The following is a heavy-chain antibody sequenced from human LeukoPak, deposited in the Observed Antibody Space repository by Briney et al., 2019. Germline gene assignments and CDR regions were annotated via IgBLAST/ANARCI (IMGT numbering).Heavy chain of an antibody. CDR3: TRRVLGAVGFFDY. Sequence: GGSLRLSCAASRFTFSTYALGWVRQTPARGLEWVSTCATTGDTYYADSVKGRFTISRDNSENTLYLQMNALRAEDTAVYYCTRRVLGAVGFFDYWGQGALVTVSS. CDR1: RFTFSTYA. D-gene: IGHD3-10*01. J-gene: IGHJ4*02. V-gene: IGHV3-23*01. CDR2: CATTGDT.